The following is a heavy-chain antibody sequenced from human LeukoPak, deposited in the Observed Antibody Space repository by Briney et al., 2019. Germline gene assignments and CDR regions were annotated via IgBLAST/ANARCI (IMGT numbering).Heavy chain of an antibody. J-gene: IGHJ5*02. D-gene: IGHD6-13*01. V-gene: IGHV1-2*04. CDR2: INPNSGGT. CDR1: GYSFTSYW. CDR3: ARGSLRSSNNPLYWFDP. Sequence: KIYCKGSGYSFTSYWIGWVRQMPGKGLEWMGWINPNSGGTNYAQKFQGSVTMTRDTSISTAYMELSRLRSDDTAVYYCARGSLRSSNNPLYWFDPWGQGTLVTVSS.